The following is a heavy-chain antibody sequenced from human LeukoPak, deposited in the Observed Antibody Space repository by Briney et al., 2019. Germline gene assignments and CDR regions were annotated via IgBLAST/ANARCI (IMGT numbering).Heavy chain of an antibody. CDR1: GGSVSSGSYY. J-gene: IGHJ5*02. Sequence: KPLETLSLTCTVSGGSVSSGSYYWSWIRQPPGRGLEWIAYIHYSGSTYYNPSLKSRVTISVDRSKNQFSLKLSSVTAADTAVYYCARGGEWLSKFDPWGQGTLVTVSS. CDR3: ARGGEWLSKFDP. V-gene: IGHV4-61*01. D-gene: IGHD3-3*01. CDR2: IHYSGST.